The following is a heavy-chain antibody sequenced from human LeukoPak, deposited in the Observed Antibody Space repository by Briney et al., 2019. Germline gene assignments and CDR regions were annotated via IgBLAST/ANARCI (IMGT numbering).Heavy chain of an antibody. D-gene: IGHD3-10*01. J-gene: IGHJ4*02. V-gene: IGHV3-53*01. Sequence: PGGSLRLSCAASGFTVSSNYMSWVRQAPRKGLEWVSVIYSGGSTYYADSVKGRFTISRDNSKNTLYLQMNSLRAEDTAVYYCARDQTVRGVTIDYWGQGTLVTVSS. CDR1: GFTVSSNY. CDR3: ARDQTVRGVTIDY. CDR2: IYSGGST.